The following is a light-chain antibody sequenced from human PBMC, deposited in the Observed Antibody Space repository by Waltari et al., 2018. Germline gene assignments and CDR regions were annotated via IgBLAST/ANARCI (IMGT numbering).Light chain of an antibody. Sequence: QSALTQTATVSGSPGQSITIPCPGTSSDVGRYHLVPWYQQHPGKAPTLIIYDVNKRPSGVSNRFSGSKSGNTASLTISGLQAADEADYYCCSYAGSVISVFGGGTRLTIL. V-gene: IGLV2-23*02. J-gene: IGLJ3*02. CDR3: CSYAGSVISV. CDR2: DVN. CDR1: SSDVGRYHL.